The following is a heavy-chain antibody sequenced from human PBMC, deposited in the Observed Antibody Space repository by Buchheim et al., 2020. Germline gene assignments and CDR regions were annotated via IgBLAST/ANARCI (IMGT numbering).Heavy chain of an antibody. CDR2: INSDGTTT. J-gene: IGHJ6*02. CDR1: GFTFSSYW. Sequence: EVQVVESGGGLVQPGGSLRLSCAASGFTFSSYWMHWVRQVPGKGLVWVSRINSDGTTTIYADSVKGRFTISRDNARNTLYLQMNSLRAEDTAVYYCTRVGSGYCMDVWGQGTT. CDR3: TRVGSGYCMDV. V-gene: IGHV3-74*01. D-gene: IGHD3-3*01.